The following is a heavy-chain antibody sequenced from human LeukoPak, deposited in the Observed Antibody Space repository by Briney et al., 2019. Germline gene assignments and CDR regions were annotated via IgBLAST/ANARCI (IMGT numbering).Heavy chain of an antibody. CDR3: AKDSVVDYYDSSGYYYAPGY. J-gene: IGHJ4*02. D-gene: IGHD3-22*01. CDR1: GFTFSTYA. CDR2: ISGTGGST. Sequence: GGSLRLSCAASGFTFSTYAMSWARQAPGKGLEWVSLISGTGGSTYYADSVKGRFTISRDNSKNTLYLQMNSLRAEDTAVYYCAKDSVVDYYDSSGYYYAPGYWGQGTLVTVSS. V-gene: IGHV3-23*01.